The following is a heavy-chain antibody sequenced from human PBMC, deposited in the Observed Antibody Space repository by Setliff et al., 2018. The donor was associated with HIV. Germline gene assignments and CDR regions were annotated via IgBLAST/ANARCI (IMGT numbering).Heavy chain of an antibody. CDR1: GYSFTSNW. CDR2: IHPGDSDT. CDR3: ARRASKASLDY. Sequence: GESLKISCKGSGYSFTSNWIGWVRQMPGKGLEWMGIIHPGDSDTRYSPSFQGRVTISADKSINTAYLQWSSLQASDTAMYYCARRASKASLDYWDQRTLVTVSS. V-gene: IGHV5-51*01. J-gene: IGHJ4*02.